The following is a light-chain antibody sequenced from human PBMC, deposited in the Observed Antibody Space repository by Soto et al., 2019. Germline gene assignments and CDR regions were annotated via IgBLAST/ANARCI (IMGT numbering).Light chain of an antibody. J-gene: IGKJ1*01. V-gene: IGKV1-39*01. CDR1: QNIRSY. Sequence: DVQMTHAPSSLSACVGGRVTNPCRASQNIRSYLSWYQQKPGKAPKLLIFETSTLQSGVPSRFTGAGSGTDFTLTISSLQPEDFATYYCQESFYAPPTFGQGTKVDIK. CDR3: QESFYAPPT. CDR2: ETS.